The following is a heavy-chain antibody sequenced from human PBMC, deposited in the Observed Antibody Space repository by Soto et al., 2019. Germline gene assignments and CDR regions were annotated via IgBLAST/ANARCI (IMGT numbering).Heavy chain of an antibody. D-gene: IGHD2-21*02. J-gene: IGHJ6*02. Sequence: GASVKVSCKASGYTFTSYYMHWVRQAPGQGLEWMGIINPSGGSTSYAQKFQGRVTITRDTSTSTAYMELSSLRSEDTAVYYCARDKEACGGDCYYDYYYGMDVWGQGTTVTVSS. CDR2: INPSGGST. V-gene: IGHV1-46*01. CDR3: ARDKEACGGDCYYDYYYGMDV. CDR1: GYTFTSYY.